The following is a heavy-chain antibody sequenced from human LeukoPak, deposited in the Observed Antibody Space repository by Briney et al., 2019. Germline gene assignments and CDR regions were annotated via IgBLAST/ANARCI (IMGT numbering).Heavy chain of an antibody. Sequence: SETLSLTCTVSGGSISSYYWSWIRQPPGKGLEWIGYIYYSGSTNYNPSLKSRVTISVDTSKNQFSLKLSSVTAADTAVYYCARLKDDYDSIVNWGQGTLVTVSS. J-gene: IGHJ4*02. V-gene: IGHV4-59*08. CDR2: IYYSGST. CDR1: GGSISSYY. D-gene: IGHD3-22*01. CDR3: ARLKDDYDSIVN.